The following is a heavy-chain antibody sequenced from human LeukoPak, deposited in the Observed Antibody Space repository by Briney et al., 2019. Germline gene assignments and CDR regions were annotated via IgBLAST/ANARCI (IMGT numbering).Heavy chain of an antibody. CDR1: GFTFRSYS. CDR2: ISSSSSYT. J-gene: IGHJ5*02. Sequence: PGGSLRLSCAASGFTFRSYSMNWVRHAPGKGLEWVSSISSSSSYTYYADSGKGRFTSSRDNAKNSLYLQMNSLRAEDTAVYYCAREAHIVVVPAAIPHNWFDPWGQGTLVTVSS. D-gene: IGHD2-2*02. V-gene: IGHV3-21*01. CDR3: AREAHIVVVPAAIPHNWFDP.